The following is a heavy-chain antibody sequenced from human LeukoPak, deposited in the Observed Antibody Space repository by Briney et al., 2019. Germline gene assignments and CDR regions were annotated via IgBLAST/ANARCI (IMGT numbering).Heavy chain of an antibody. D-gene: IGHD3-10*01. CDR1: GFTFSSYA. CDR3: AKDEVPYGSGSPDY. J-gene: IGHJ4*02. V-gene: IGHV3-23*01. CDR2: ISGSGGST. Sequence: GGSLGLSCAASGFTFSSYAMSWVRQAPGKGLEWASAISGSGGSTYYADSVKGRFTISRDNSKNTLYLQMNSLRAEDTAVYYCAKDEVPYGSGSPDYWGQGTLVTVSS.